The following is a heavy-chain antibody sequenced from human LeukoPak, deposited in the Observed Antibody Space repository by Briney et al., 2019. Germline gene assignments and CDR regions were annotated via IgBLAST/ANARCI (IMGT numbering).Heavy chain of an antibody. J-gene: IGHJ4*02. CDR3: ARQSRGIAVAGLDY. Sequence: SETLSLTCTVSGGSIISNYWSWIRQPPGKGLEWIGYIYYNGSTNYNPSLKSRVTISVDTSKNQFSLKLNSVTAADTAVYYCARQSRGIAVAGLDYWGQGILVTVSS. CDR1: GGSIISNY. V-gene: IGHV4-59*08. CDR2: IYYNGST. D-gene: IGHD6-19*01.